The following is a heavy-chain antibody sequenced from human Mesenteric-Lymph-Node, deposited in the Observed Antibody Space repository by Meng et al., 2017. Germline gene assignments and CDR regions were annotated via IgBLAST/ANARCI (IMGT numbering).Heavy chain of an antibody. Sequence: GGSLRLSCAASGFTFSSYWMSWVRQAPGKGLEWVSAISGSGGSTYYADSVKGRFTMSRDTSKNTLYLQMNSLRADDTALYFCAKDLHWYGMDVWGQGTTVTVSS. CDR2: ISGSGGST. J-gene: IGHJ6*02. CDR3: AKDLHWYGMDV. CDR1: GFTFSSYW. V-gene: IGHV3-23*01. D-gene: IGHD1-1*01.